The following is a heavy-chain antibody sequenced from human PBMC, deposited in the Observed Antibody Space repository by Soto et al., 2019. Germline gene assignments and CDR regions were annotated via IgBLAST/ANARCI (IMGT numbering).Heavy chain of an antibody. Sequence: QVQLVQSGAEVKKPGASVKVSCKASGYTFTSYAMHWVRQAPGQRLEWMGWINAGNGNTKYSQKFQGRVTITRDTSASTAYMELSSLRSEDTAVYYCARDRLLLMRRYDVVPPNQSTQYGMDVWGQGTTVTVSS. J-gene: IGHJ6*02. CDR3: ARDRLLLMRRYDVVPPNQSTQYGMDV. CDR2: INAGNGNT. V-gene: IGHV1-3*01. CDR1: GYTFTSYA. D-gene: IGHD3-16*01.